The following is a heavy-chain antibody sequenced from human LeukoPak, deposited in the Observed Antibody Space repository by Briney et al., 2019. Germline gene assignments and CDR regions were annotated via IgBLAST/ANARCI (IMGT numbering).Heavy chain of an antibody. CDR2: INHSGRT. J-gene: IGHJ5*02. CDR3: ARGNWFAP. CDR1: GGSFSIYD. V-gene: IGHV4-34*01. Sequence: SETLSLTCAVHGGSFSIYDWSWIRQSPGKGLEWIGEINHSGRTNYNPSLKSRVTISIDTSKNQFFLQLSSVAAADSAVYYCARGNWFAPWGQGTLVTVSS.